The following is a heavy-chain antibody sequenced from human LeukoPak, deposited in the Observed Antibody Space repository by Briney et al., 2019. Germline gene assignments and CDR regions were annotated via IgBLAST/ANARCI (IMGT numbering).Heavy chain of an antibody. V-gene: IGHV3-73*01. Sequence: GGSLKLSCAASGFTFSGSVMHWVRQAAGKGLEWVGRIRSKRNNYATAYAASVKGRFTISRDDSKNTVYLRMDSLKTEDTALYYCSRLEDTSPIEVALDIWSQGTVVTVSS. CDR3: SRLEDTSPIEVALDI. CDR2: IRSKRNNYAT. J-gene: IGHJ3*02. D-gene: IGHD2-2*01. CDR1: GFTFSGSV.